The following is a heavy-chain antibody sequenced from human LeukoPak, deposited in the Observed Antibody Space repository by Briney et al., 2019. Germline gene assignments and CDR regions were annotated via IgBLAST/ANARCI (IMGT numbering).Heavy chain of an antibody. CDR1: GYTFTGNH. J-gene: IGHJ4*02. CDR2: INPNSGGT. CDR3: ARGGSTDSIHSCGGNCYFLDY. D-gene: IGHD2-21*02. V-gene: IGHV1-2*02. Sequence: APVKLSCKASGYTFTGNHMHWVRQAPGQGLEWMGWINPNSGGTNYAQKFQGRVIMTRDTSISTAYMELSRLGSDDTAVYYCARGGSTDSIHSCGGNCYFLDYWGQGTLVTVSS.